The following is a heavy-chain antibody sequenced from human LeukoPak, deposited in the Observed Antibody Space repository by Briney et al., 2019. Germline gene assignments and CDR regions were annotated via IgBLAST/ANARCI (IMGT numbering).Heavy chain of an antibody. V-gene: IGHV4-4*07. J-gene: IGHJ4*02. CDR1: GGSISSYS. D-gene: IGHD2-15*01. CDR2: IYTSGST. CDR3: ARAVHCSGGSCYFDY. Sequence: PETLSLTCTVSGGSISSYSWSWIRQPAGKGLEWIGRIYTSGSTKYNPSLTSRVTMSVDTSKNQFSLKLRSVTAADTAVYYCARAVHCSGGSCYFDYWGQGTLVTVSS.